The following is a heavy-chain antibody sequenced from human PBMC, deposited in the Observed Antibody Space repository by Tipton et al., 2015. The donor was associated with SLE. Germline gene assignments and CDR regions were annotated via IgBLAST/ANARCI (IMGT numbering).Heavy chain of an antibody. D-gene: IGHD4-17*01. CDR2: ISGGGTTDGATTT. CDR1: GFTFSLFG. J-gene: IGHJ5*02. CDR3: ATVPPSSWHGA. V-gene: IGHV3-48*01. Sequence: GSLRLSCAASGFTFSLFGMNWVRQAPGKGLEWLSYISGGGTTDGATTTYYADSVKGRFTISRDNAKNTLYLQMSSLRVEDTAVYYCATVPPSSWHGAWGQGTLVTVSA.